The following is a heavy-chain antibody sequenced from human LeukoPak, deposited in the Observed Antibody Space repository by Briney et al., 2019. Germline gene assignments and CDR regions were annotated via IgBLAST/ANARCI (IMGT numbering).Heavy chain of an antibody. J-gene: IGHJ4*02. Sequence: GGSLRLSCAASGFTFSSYWMSWVRQAPGKGLEWVANIKQDGSEKYYVDSVKGRFTISRDNAKNSLYLQMNSLGAEDTAVYFCARDYGMVPGIYWGQGTLVTVSS. CDR3: ARDYGMVPGIY. CDR1: GFTFSSYW. D-gene: IGHD4/OR15-4a*01. V-gene: IGHV3-7*01. CDR2: IKQDGSEK.